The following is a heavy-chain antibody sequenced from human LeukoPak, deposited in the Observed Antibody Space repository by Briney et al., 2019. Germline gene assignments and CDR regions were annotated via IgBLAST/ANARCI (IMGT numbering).Heavy chain of an antibody. CDR2: IYCSGST. J-gene: IGHJ6*03. CDR1: GGSISSSSYY. V-gene: IGHV4-39*01. Sequence: TSETLSLTCTVSGGSISSSSYYWVWIRQPPGKGLEWVGSIYCSGSTYYNPSLKSRVTISVDTSKNQFSLKLSSVPAADTAVYYCARRSYDPYYYYYYYMDVWGKGTTVTVSS. CDR3: ARRSYDPYYYYYYYMDV. D-gene: IGHD5-12*01.